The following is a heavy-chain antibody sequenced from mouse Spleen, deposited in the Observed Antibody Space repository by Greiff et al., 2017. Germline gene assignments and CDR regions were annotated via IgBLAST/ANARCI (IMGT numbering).Heavy chain of an antibody. D-gene: IGHD4-1*01. Sequence: QVQLKQTGTELVKPGASVKLSCKASGYTFTSYWMHWVKQRPGQGLEWIGNIHPSDGVTNYNEKFKTKATMNIDKSSSTAYMQLSSLTSEDSAVYYCARPGTGAWFAYWGQGTLITVSA. CDR1: GYTFTSYW. V-gene: IGHV1-53*01. CDR3: ARPGTGAWFAY. J-gene: IGHJ3*01. CDR2: IHPSDGVT.